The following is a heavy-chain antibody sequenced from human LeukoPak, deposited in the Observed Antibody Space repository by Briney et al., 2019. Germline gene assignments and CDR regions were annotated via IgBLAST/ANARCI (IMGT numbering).Heavy chain of an antibody. CDR1: GGSISSSSYY. J-gene: IGHJ4*02. CDR3: ARYGHSSTPFDY. D-gene: IGHD6-13*01. CDR2: IYYSGST. V-gene: IGHV4-39*01. Sequence: SETLSLTCTVSGGSISSSSYYWGWIRQPPGKGLEWIGSIYYSGSTYYNPSLKSRVTISVDTSKNQFSLKLSSVTAADTAVYYCARYGHSSTPFDYWGQXTXVTVSS.